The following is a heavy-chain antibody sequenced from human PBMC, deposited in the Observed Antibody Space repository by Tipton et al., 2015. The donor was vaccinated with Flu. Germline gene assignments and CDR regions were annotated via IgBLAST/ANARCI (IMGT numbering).Heavy chain of an antibody. V-gene: IGHV5-51*01. D-gene: IGHD4-17*01. CDR2: IYPGDSDT. Sequence: QSGAEVKKPGESLKISCKGSGYSFTSYWIGWVRQMPGKGLEWMGIIYPGDSDTRYSPSFQGQVTISADKSISTAYLQWSSLKASDTAMYYCARVLYGDYLSYWYFDLWGRGTLVTVSS. CDR3: ARVLYGDYLSYWYFDL. J-gene: IGHJ2*01. CDR1: GYSFTSYW.